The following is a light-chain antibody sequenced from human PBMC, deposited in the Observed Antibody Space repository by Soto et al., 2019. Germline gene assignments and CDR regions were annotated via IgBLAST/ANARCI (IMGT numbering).Light chain of an antibody. CDR2: WAS. V-gene: IGKV4-1*01. CDR1: QSVLYRSDNKNY. CDR3: QQYYSTPLT. J-gene: IGKJ2*01. Sequence: DIVMTQSPDSLAVSLGERATINCKSSQSVLYRSDNKNYLAWYHQKPGQPPKLLIYWASTRESGIPDRFSGSGSGTDFTLTISSLQAEDVAVYYCQQYYSTPLTFGQGNKLEIK.